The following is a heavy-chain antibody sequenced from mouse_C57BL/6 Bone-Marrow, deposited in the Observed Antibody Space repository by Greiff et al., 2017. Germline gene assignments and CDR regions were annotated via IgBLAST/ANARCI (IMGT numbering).Heavy chain of an antibody. CDR1: GYAFSSSW. CDR3: ARDTTVVAHYFDY. Sequence: VQLKESGPELVKPGASVKISCKASGYAFSSSWMNWVKQRPGKGLEWIGRIYPGDGDTNYNGKFKGKATLTADKSSSTAYMQLSSLTSEDSAVYFCARDTTVVAHYFDYWGQGTTLTVSS. J-gene: IGHJ2*01. D-gene: IGHD1-1*01. CDR2: IYPGDGDT. V-gene: IGHV1-82*01.